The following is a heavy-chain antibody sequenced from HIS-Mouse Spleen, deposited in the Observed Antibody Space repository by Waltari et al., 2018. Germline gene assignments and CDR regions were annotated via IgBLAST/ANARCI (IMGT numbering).Heavy chain of an antibody. V-gene: IGHV3-30*18. CDR3: AKDKHHAFDY. CDR2: ISYDGSNK. J-gene: IGHJ4*02. Sequence: QVQLVESGGGVVQPGSSLRRSCAASGFTFSSYGLHWVRQAPGKGLEWVAVISYDGSNKYYADSVKGRFTISRDNSKNTLYLQMNSLRAEDTAVYYCAKDKHHAFDYWGQGTLVTVSS. CDR1: GFTFSSYG.